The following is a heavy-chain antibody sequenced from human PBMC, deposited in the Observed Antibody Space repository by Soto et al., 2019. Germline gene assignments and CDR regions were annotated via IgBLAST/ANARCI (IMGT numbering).Heavy chain of an antibody. Sequence: GASVKVSCKASGYTFTSYDITWVRQATGQGLEWMGWMNPNSGNAGYAQKLQGRVTMTRNTSISTAYMELSSLRSEDTAVYYCARGRKGYYYYGMDVWGQGTTVTVSS. CDR3: ARGRKGYYYYGMDV. V-gene: IGHV1-8*01. CDR2: MNPNSGNA. CDR1: GYTFTSYD. J-gene: IGHJ6*02.